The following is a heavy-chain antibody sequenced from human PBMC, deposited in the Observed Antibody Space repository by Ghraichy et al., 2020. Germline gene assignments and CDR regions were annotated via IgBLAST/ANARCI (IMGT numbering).Heavy chain of an antibody. D-gene: IGHD4-23*01. V-gene: IGHV3-48*02. CDR1: GFTFSGFS. CDR2: ITSSSRNT. CDR3: ARGSTVVRFFYYDGMDV. J-gene: IGHJ6*02. Sequence: GESLNISCAASGFTFSGFSMNWVRQAPGKGLEWVSYITSSSRNTSYANSVKGRFTISRDNAKNSLYLQMSSLRDEDTAVYYCARGSTVVRFFYYDGMDVWGQGTTVTVSS.